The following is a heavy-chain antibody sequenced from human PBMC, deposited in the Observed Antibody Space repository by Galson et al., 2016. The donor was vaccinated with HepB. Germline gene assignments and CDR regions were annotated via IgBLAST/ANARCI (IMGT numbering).Heavy chain of an antibody. D-gene: IGHD3-22*01. CDR3: ASSGVSYDSSGYYPGY. CDR1: GGTFSNYA. J-gene: IGHJ4*02. CDR2: IIPMFGTA. V-gene: IGHV1-69*06. Sequence: SVKVSCKASGGTFSNYAISWVRQAPGQGLEWMGAIIPMFGTANYAQKFQGRVTIIADKSTTTAYMGLNSLRSEDTAVYYCASSGVSYDSSGYYPGYWGQGTLVTVSS.